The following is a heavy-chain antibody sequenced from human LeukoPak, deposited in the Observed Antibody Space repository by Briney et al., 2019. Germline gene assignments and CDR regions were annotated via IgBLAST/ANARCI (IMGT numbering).Heavy chain of an antibody. CDR3: ARGLGWLDP. J-gene: IGHJ5*02. Sequence: GGSLRLSCAASGFTFSSYGMHWVRQAPGKGLEWVAVISYDGSNKYYADSVKGRFTISRDNAKNSLYLQMNSLRVEDMAVYYCARGLGWLDPWGQGTLVTVSS. V-gene: IGHV3-30*03. CDR2: ISYDGSNK. CDR1: GFTFSSYG.